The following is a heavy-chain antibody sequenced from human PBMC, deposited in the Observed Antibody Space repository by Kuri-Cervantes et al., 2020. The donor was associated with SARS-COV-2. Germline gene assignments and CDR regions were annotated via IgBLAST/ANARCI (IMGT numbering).Heavy chain of an antibody. CDR2: INPNTGGP. J-gene: IGHJ6*03. V-gene: IGHV1-2*02. CDR3: ARDLAWGGYYMDV. CDR1: GYTFTGYY. D-gene: IGHD7-27*01. Sequence: ASVKVSCKASGYTFTGYYIHWVRQAPGQGLEWMGWINPNTGGPNYAQKFQGRVTMTRDTSISTAYMELSRLRSDDTAVYYCARDLAWGGYYMDVWGKGTTVTVSS.